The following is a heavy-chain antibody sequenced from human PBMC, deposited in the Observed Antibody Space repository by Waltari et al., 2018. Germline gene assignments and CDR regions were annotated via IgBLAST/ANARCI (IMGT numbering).Heavy chain of an antibody. J-gene: IGHJ4*02. V-gene: IGHV4-38-2*01. CDR2: IYQSVTT. Sequence: QVQLQESGPGLVKPSETLSLTCDAYGYSISRGSYWGWTQQSPGKGLEWIGSIYQSVTTYYNPSLRSRVTISVDTSKNQFSLKLSSVTAADTAVYYCAKNRGTYFGPDFDFWGQGTLVTVSS. D-gene: IGHD3-10*01. CDR1: GYSISRGSY. CDR3: AKNRGTYFGPDFDF.